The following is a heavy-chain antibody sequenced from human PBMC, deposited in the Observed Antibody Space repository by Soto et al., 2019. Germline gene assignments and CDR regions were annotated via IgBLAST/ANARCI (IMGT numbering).Heavy chain of an antibody. Sequence: ASVKVSCKASGGTFSSYAISWVRQAPGQGLEWMGGIIPIFGTANYAQKFQGRVTITADESTSTAYMELSSLRSEDTAVYYCARAARPLYYDILTNPLDYWGQGTLVTVSS. CDR1: GGTFSSYA. D-gene: IGHD3-9*01. CDR3: ARAARPLYYDILTNPLDY. V-gene: IGHV1-69*13. CDR2: IIPIFGTA. J-gene: IGHJ4*02.